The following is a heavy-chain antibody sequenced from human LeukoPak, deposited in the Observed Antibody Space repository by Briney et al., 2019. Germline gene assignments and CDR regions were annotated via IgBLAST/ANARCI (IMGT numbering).Heavy chain of an antibody. Sequence: GGSLRLSCAASGFTFSSYGMHWVRQAPGKGLEWVAFIRYDGSNKYYADSVKGRFTISRDNSKNTLYLQMNSLRAEDTAVYYCAKFADSSGYYRYYFDYWGQGTLVTVSS. CDR2: IRYDGSNK. D-gene: IGHD3-22*01. J-gene: IGHJ4*02. V-gene: IGHV3-30*02. CDR1: GFTFSSYG. CDR3: AKFADSSGYYRYYFDY.